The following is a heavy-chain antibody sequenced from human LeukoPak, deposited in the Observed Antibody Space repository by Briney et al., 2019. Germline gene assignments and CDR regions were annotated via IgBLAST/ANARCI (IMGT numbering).Heavy chain of an antibody. V-gene: IGHV3-48*01. J-gene: IGHJ4*02. D-gene: IGHD3-22*01. CDR1: GFTFSSYS. CDR2: ISSSSSTI. Sequence: SGGSLRLSCAASGFTFSSYSMNWVRQAPGKGLEWVSYISSSSSTIYYADSVKGRFTISRDNAKNSLYLQMNSLRAEDMAVYYCARDRDYYDSSGDPPGSCWGQGTLVTVSS. CDR3: ARDRDYYDSSGDPPGSC.